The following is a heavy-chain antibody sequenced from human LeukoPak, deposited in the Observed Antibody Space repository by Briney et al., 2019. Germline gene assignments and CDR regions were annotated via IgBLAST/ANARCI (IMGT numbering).Heavy chain of an antibody. CDR2: INSDGSST. Sequence: GGSLRLSCAASGFTFSSYWMHWVRQAPGKGLLWVSRINSDGSSTSYADSVKGRFTISRDNAKNTLYLQMNSLRAEDTAVYYCARDLISLNWFDPWGQGTLVTVSS. J-gene: IGHJ5*02. CDR1: GFTFSSYW. CDR3: ARDLISLNWFDP. V-gene: IGHV3-74*01.